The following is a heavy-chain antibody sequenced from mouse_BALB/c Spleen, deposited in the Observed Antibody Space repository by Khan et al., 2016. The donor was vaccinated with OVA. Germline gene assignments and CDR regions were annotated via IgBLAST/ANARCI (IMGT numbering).Heavy chain of an antibody. CDR3: ARSTYRYAFAY. J-gene: IGHJ3*01. CDR1: GDSITSGY. V-gene: IGHV3-8*02. Sequence: EVQLQESGPSLVKPSQTLSLTCSVTGDSITSGYWSWIRKFPGNKLEYMGYMIYTGYTYYNPSLKSRISITRHTSKNQYYLQLNSVTTEATATYYCARSTYRYAFAYWGQGTLVTVSA. D-gene: IGHD2-14*01. CDR2: MIYTGYT.